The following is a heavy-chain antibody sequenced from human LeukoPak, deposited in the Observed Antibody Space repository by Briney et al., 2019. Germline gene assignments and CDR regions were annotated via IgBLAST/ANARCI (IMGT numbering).Heavy chain of an antibody. CDR2: IYYSGST. Sequence: PSQTLSLTCTVSGGSISSSSYYWGWIRQPPGKGLEWIGSIYYSGSTYYNPSLKSRLTISIDTSKNQFSLKLSSVTAADTAVYYCARRYYFDSSGYLYYFDYWGQGTLVTVSS. V-gene: IGHV4-39*07. J-gene: IGHJ4*02. CDR3: ARRYYFDSSGYLYYFDY. CDR1: GGSISSSSYY. D-gene: IGHD3-22*01.